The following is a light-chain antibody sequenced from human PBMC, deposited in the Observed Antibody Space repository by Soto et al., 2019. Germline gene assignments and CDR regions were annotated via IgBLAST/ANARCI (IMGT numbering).Light chain of an antibody. J-gene: IGLJ2*01. Sequence: QSALTQPASVSGSPGQSITISCTGTSSDVGAYDYVSWYQQHPGKAPKLMIYEVSNRPSGVSNRFSGSKSGNTASLTISGLQAEDEATYYCNSYTRRTTLVFGGGTKVTVL. CDR1: SSDVGAYDY. CDR3: NSYTRRTTLV. CDR2: EVS. V-gene: IGLV2-14*01.